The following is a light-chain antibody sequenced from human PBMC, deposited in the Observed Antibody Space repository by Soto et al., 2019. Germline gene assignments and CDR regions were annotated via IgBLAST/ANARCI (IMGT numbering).Light chain of an antibody. CDR2: NAS. V-gene: IGKV1-5*01. CDR1: QSISSW. CDR3: RQHYAASRT. Sequence: DIQMTQSPSTLSASVGDRVTITCRASQSISSWLAWYQQKPGKAPKLLVYNASSLVSGVPSRFAASGSETEFTLTISSRLQADFVPYYWRQHYAASRTFGLGTKVDIK. J-gene: IGKJ1*01.